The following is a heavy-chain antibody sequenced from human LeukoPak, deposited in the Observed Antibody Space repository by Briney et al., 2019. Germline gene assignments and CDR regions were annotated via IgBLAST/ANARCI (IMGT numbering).Heavy chain of an antibody. D-gene: IGHD3-3*01. Sequence: ASVKVSCKASGYTFTGYYVHWVRQAPGQGLEWMGWINPNSGGTNYAQKFQGRVTMTRDTSISTAYMELSRLRSDDTAVYYCARGSDDFWSGYSPSYWGQGTLVTVSS. J-gene: IGHJ4*02. CDR2: INPNSGGT. CDR3: ARGSDDFWSGYSPSY. V-gene: IGHV1-2*02. CDR1: GYTFTGYY.